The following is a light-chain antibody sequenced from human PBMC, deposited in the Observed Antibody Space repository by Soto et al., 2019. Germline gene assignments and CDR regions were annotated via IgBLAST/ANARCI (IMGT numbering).Light chain of an antibody. CDR1: QSLLHSNGYNY. J-gene: IGKJ1*01. Sequence: DIVMTQSPLSLPVTPGEPASISCRSSQSLLHSNGYNYLDWYLQKPGQSPQLLIYLGSNRASGVPERFSGSGSGTYFTLKISRVQAEDVGVYYCMQALQTPRTFGQGTKVEIK. CDR2: LGS. CDR3: MQALQTPRT. V-gene: IGKV2-28*01.